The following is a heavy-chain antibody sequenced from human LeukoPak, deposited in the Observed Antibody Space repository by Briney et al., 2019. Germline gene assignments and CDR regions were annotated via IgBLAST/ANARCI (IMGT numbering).Heavy chain of an antibody. Sequence: SETLSLTCSVSGGSIRSSTYYWGWIRQPPGKGLEWIGSISYSGSTYYNPSLKSRVTTSVDTSNNQFSLKLSSVTAADTALYYCARDYYSDPSSAFDIWGQGTLVTVSS. CDR2: ISYSGST. CDR3: ARDYYSDPSSAFDI. CDR1: GGSIRSSTYY. D-gene: IGHD4-17*01. V-gene: IGHV4-39*07. J-gene: IGHJ3*02.